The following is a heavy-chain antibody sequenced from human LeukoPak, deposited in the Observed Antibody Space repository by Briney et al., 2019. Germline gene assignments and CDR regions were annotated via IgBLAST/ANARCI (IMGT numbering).Heavy chain of an antibody. D-gene: IGHD2/OR15-2a*01. CDR3: ARHRTFFDY. CDR2: IYTSGST. J-gene: IGHJ4*02. Sequence: SETLSLTCTVSGGSISSYYWSWIRQPPGKGLEWIGYIYTSGSTNYNPSLKSRVTISVDTSKNQFSLKLSSVTAADTAVYYCARHRTFFDYWGQGTLVTVPS. V-gene: IGHV4-4*09. CDR1: GGSISSYY.